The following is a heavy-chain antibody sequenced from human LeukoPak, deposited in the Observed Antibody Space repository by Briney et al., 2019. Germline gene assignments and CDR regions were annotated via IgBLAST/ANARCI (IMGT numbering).Heavy chain of an antibody. CDR1: GGSISSSSYY. D-gene: IGHD5-12*01. Sequence: PSETLSLTCTVSGGSISSSSYYWGWIRQPPGKGLEWIGSIYYSGSTYYNPSLKSRVTISVDTSKNQFSLKLSSVTAADTAVYYCASDSGYDALGYWGQGTLVTVSS. CDR2: IYYSGST. J-gene: IGHJ4*02. CDR3: ASDSGYDALGY. V-gene: IGHV4-39*07.